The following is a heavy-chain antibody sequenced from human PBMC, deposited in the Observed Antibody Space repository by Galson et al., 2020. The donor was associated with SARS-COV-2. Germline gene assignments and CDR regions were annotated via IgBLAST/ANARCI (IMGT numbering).Heavy chain of an antibody. V-gene: IGHV1-24*01. J-gene: IGHJ6*02. Sequence: ASVKVSCKVSGYTLTELSMHWVRQAPGKGLEWMGGFDPEDGETIYAQKFQGRVTMTEDTSTDTAYMEPSSLRSEDTAVYYCATGTAVAGTVDYYYYDYGMDVWGQGTTVTVSS. CDR3: ATGTAVAGTVDYYYYDYGMDV. D-gene: IGHD6-19*01. CDR2: FDPEDGET. CDR1: GYTLTELS.